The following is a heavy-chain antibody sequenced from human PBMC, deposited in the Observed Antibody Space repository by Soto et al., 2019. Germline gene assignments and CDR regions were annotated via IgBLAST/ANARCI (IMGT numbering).Heavy chain of an antibody. CDR1: GDSVFSSTAA. CDR3: ARDRSGSGWFNAFDI. Sequence: PSQTLSLTCXISGDSVFSSTAAWNWIRQSPSRGLEWLGRTYYRSKWYNDYAVSVKSRITINPDTSKHQFSLQLNSVTPEDTAVYYCARDRSGSGWFNAFDIWGHGTMVTVSS. D-gene: IGHD6-19*01. CDR2: TYYRSKWYN. V-gene: IGHV6-1*01. J-gene: IGHJ3*02.